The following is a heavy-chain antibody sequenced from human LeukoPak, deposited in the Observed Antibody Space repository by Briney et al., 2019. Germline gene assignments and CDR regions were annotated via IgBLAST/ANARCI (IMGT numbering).Heavy chain of an antibody. Sequence: PSETLSLTCAVYGGSFSGYYWSWIRQPPGKGLEWIGEINHSGSTNYNPSLKSRVTISVDTSKNQFSLKLSSVTAADTAVYYCARGPRGYSYGYVGIGDYWGQGTLVTVSS. CDR1: GGSFSGYY. J-gene: IGHJ4*02. V-gene: IGHV4-34*01. CDR3: ARGPRGYSYGYVGIGDY. CDR2: INHSGST. D-gene: IGHD5-18*01.